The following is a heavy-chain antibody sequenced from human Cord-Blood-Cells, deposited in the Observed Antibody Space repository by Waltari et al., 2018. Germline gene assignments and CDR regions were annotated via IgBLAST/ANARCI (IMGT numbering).Heavy chain of an antibody. V-gene: IGHV3-30*18. D-gene: IGHD6-6*01. CDR3: AKSQLAARPRYYYYYYGMDV. J-gene: IGHJ6*02. CDR2: ISYDGSNK. CDR1: GFTFSSYG. Sequence: QVQLVESGGGVVQPGRSLRLSCAASGFTFSSYGMHWVRQAPGKGLAWVAVISYDGSNKYYADSVKGRFTITRDNSKNTLYLHMNSLRAEDTAVYYCAKSQLAARPRYYYYYYGMDVWGQGTTVTVSS.